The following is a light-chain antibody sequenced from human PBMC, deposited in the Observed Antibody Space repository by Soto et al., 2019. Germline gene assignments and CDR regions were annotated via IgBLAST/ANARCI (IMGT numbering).Light chain of an antibody. V-gene: IGLV2-14*03. J-gene: IGLJ1*01. CDR2: DVS. CDR3: SSYTTSSTPHYV. CDR1: SSDVGGYNS. Sequence: QSALTQPASVSGSPGQSITISCTGTSSDVGGYNSVSWYQHHPGKAPKLMIFDVSDRPSRVSSRFSGSKSGNTASLTISGLQAEDEADYYCSSYTTSSTPHYVFGPGTKVTVL.